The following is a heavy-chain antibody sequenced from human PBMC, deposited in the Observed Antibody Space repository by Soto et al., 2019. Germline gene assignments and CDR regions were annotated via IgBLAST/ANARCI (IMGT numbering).Heavy chain of an antibody. J-gene: IGHJ4*02. D-gene: IGHD5-12*01. CDR3: ARGDRVYSGYESSSYFDY. V-gene: IGHV4-34*01. Sequence: QVQLQQWGAGLLKPSETLSLTCAVYGGSFSGYYWSWIRQPPGKGLEWIGEINHSGSTNYNPSLKSRVTISVDTSKHQFSLKLSSVTAADTAVYYCARGDRVYSGYESSSYFDYWGQGTLVTVSS. CDR1: GGSFSGYY. CDR2: INHSGST.